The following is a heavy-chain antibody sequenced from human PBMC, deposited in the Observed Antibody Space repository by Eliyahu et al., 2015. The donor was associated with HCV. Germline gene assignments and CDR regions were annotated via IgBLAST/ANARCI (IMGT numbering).Heavy chain of an antibody. CDR2: ITSSGGDA. CDR1: GFTFWSYA. Sequence: EVVLLESGGGLVQPGGSLSLXCKPSGFTFWSYAXGWVRQAPGKGLGGVSTITSSGGDAYYADSVKGRFSISRDNSKNTLSLQMNNLRVEDTAVYYCVKVAPMTAVVITAYDAFDVWGQGTMVKVSS. V-gene: IGHV3-23*01. D-gene: IGHD3-22*01. CDR3: VKVAPMTAVVITAYDAFDV. J-gene: IGHJ3*01.